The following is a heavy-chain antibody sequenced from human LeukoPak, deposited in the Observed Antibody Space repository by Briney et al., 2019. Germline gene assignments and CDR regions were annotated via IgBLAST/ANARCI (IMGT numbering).Heavy chain of an antibody. CDR1: GFTVSSNY. V-gene: IGHV3-53*01. CDR2: SSGGGST. Sequence: GGSLRLSCAASGFTVSSNYMSWVRQAPGKGLEWVSGLSSGGGSTYYADSVKGRFTISRDNAKNTLYLQMNSLRAEDTAVYYCVRTGYCSGGNCYPAYWGQGTLVTVSS. CDR3: VRTGYCSGGNCYPAY. J-gene: IGHJ4*02. D-gene: IGHD2-15*01.